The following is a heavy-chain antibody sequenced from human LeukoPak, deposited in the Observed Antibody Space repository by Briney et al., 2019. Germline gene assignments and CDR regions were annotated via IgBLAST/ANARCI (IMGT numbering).Heavy chain of an antibody. D-gene: IGHD2-21*02. J-gene: IGHJ3*02. CDR1: GFTFSSYG. Sequence: GGSLRLSCAASGFTFSSYGMHWVRQAPGKGLEWVAVIWYDGSNKYYADSVKGRFTISRDNSKNTLYLQMNSLRAEDTAAYYCAREGAYCGGDCYSEAFDIWGQGTMVTVSS. V-gene: IGHV3-33*01. CDR3: AREGAYCGGDCYSEAFDI. CDR2: IWYDGSNK.